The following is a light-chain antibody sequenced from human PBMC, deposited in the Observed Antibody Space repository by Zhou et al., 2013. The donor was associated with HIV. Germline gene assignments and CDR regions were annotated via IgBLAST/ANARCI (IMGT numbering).Light chain of an antibody. Sequence: DIQMTQSPSSLSASIGDRVTITCRASQTISRYLNWYQQKPGKAPKLLIYDASSVQSGVPSRFSGSGSGTDFTLTISSLQPEDFATYYCQQSYSTPGMCSFGQGTKLEIK. J-gene: IGKJ2*04. CDR3: QQSYSTPGMCS. V-gene: IGKV1-39*01. CDR2: DAS. CDR1: QTISRY.